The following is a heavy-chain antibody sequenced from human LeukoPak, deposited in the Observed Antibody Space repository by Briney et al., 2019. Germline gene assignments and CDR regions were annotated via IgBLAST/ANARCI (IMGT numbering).Heavy chain of an antibody. D-gene: IGHD5-18*01. CDR1: GGSISSSSYY. CDR3: ARDPDTAMGPDY. J-gene: IGHJ4*02. V-gene: IGHV4-39*07. CDR2: IYYSGST. Sequence: PSETLSLTCTVSGGSISSSSYYWGWIRQPPGKGLEWIGSIYYSGSTYYNPSLKSRVTISVDTSKNQFSLKLSSVTAADTAVYYCARDPDTAMGPDYWGQGTLVTVSS.